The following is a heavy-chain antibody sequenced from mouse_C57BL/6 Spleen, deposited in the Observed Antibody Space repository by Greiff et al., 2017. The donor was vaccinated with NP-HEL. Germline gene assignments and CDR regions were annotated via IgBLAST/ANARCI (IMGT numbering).Heavy chain of an antibody. CDR1: GYTFTSYW. D-gene: IGHD1-1*01. J-gene: IGHJ2*01. V-gene: IGHV1-52*01. CDR2: IDPSDSET. Sequence: QVQLQQPGAELVRPGSSVKLSCKASGYTFTSYWMHWVKQRPIQGLEWIGNIDPSDSETHYNQKFKDKATLPVDKSSSTAYMQLSSLTSEDSAVYYCARSPFITTVVALDYWGQGTTLTVSS. CDR3: ARSPFITTVVALDY.